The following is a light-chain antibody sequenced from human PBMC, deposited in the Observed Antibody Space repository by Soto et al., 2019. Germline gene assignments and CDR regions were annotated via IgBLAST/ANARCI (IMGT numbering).Light chain of an antibody. CDR3: QQYYGAPNT. CDR2: WAS. CDR1: QSLFSRSDKKNY. Sequence: DIVMTQSPDSLAVSLGERATINCKSSQSLFSRSDKKNYLVWYQQKPGQPPKLLIYWASTRQSGVPDRFTGSGSGTDFTLTITNLQAEDVAVYYCQQYYGAPNTFGQGTNVEMK. J-gene: IGKJ2*01. V-gene: IGKV4-1*01.